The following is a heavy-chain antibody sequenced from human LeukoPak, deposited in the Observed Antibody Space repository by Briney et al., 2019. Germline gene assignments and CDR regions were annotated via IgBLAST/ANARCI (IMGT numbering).Heavy chain of an antibody. J-gene: IGHJ5*01. Sequence: GGALRLSCAASGFTFSSYAMSWVRQAPGKGLEWVSAISGSGGSTYYADSVKGRFTISRDNSKNTLYLQMNSLRAEDTAVYYCAKHGHGGYSSGWFDYWGQGTLVTVSS. V-gene: IGHV3-23*01. CDR3: AKHGHGGYSSGWFDY. D-gene: IGHD6-19*01. CDR2: ISGSGGST. CDR1: GFTFSSYA.